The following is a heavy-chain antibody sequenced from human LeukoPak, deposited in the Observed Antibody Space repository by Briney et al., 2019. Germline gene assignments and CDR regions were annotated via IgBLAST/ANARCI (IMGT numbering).Heavy chain of an antibody. V-gene: IGHV4-59*08. D-gene: IGHD5-12*01. CDR2: IYYSGST. J-gene: IGHJ2*01. CDR1: GGFISSYY. Sequence: SETLSLTCTVSGGFISSYYWSWIRQPPGKGLEWIGYIYYSGSTRYNPSLKSRVTMSADTSKNQFSLRLSSVTAADTAVYYCARRGAYSGNDLAWYFDLWGRGTLVTVSS. CDR3: ARRGAYSGNDLAWYFDL.